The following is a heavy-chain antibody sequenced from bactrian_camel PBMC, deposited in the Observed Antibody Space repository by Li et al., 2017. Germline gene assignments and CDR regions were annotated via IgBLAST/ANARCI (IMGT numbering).Heavy chain of an antibody. Sequence: VQLVESGGGAVQAGGSLRLSCVASGNSYTYKQYCMGWFRQTPGKEREGVAALDSDGTTSYDGSVKGRFTVSKGNVKTVSKGDAKTLYLQMSSLKPEDSAMYSCAAEEVACGTFGGFGYWGQGTQVTVS. CDR3: AAEEVACGTFGGFGY. CDR2: LDSDGTT. D-gene: IGHD7*01. CDR1: GNSYTYKQ. V-gene: IGHV3S53*01. J-gene: IGHJ6*01.